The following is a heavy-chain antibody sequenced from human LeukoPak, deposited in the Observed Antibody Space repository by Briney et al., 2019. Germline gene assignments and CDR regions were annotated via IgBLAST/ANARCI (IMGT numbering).Heavy chain of an antibody. CDR3: ARGGYSNYFFDY. CDR2: IYHSGST. D-gene: IGHD4-11*01. V-gene: IGHV4-30-2*01. J-gene: IGHJ4*02. Sequence: SQTLSLTCAVSGGSISSGGYSWSWIRQPPGKGLEWIGYIYHSGSTYYNPSLKSRVTISVDRSKNQFSLKLSSVTAADTAVYYCARGGYSNYFFDYWGQGTLVTVSS. CDR1: GGSISSGGYS.